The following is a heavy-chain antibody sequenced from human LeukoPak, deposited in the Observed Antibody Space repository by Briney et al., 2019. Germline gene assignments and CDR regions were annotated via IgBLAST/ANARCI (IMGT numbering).Heavy chain of an antibody. CDR3: ARGYSTSWTYYFDY. Sequence: SETMTLTCTASNGAITGYYWGWIRQPPGKGLEWIGHILYSGDTNYNPSLKSRVTISVDTSKNRFSPKLSSVTAADAAVYYCARGYSTSWTYYFDYWGRGALVTVSS. J-gene: IGHJ4*02. D-gene: IGHD2-2*01. CDR1: NGAITGYY. CDR2: ILYSGDT. V-gene: IGHV4-59*12.